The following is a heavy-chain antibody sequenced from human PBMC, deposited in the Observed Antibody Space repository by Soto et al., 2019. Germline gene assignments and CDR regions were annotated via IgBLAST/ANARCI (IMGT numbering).Heavy chain of an antibody. J-gene: IGHJ4*02. Sequence: EVQLVESGGGLVKPGGSLRLSCAASGFTFSSYSMNWVRQAPGKGLEWVSSISSSSSYIYYADSVKGRFTISRDNAKNSLYLQMNSLRAEDTAVYYCASDADLPLYDYIWGSTFGALNYWGQGTLVTVSS. D-gene: IGHD3-16*01. CDR3: ASDADLPLYDYIWGSTFGALNY. CDR1: GFTFSSYS. CDR2: ISSSSSYI. V-gene: IGHV3-21*01.